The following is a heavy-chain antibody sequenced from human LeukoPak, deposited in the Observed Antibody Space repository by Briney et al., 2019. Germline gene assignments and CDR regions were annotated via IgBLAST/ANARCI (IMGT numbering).Heavy chain of an antibody. J-gene: IGHJ4*02. Sequence: PGGSLRLSCAASGFTFSSYAMSWVRQAPGKGLEWVSYISSSGSTIYYADSVKGRFTISRDNAKNSLYLQMNSLRAEDTAVYYCAREMSSGCFDYWGQGTLVTVSS. CDR1: GFTFSSYA. D-gene: IGHD6-19*01. CDR3: AREMSSGCFDY. CDR2: ISSSGSTI. V-gene: IGHV3-48*03.